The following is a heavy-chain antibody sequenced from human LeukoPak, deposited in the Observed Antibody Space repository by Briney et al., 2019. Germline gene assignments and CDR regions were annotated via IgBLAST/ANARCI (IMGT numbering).Heavy chain of an antibody. J-gene: IGHJ4*02. CDR2: IYPGDSDT. D-gene: IGHD5-18*01. CDR1: GYRITTYL. Sequence: RGESLKISCTSSGYRITTYLICGVRQMPGKGLEWMGIIYPGDSDTRYSPSFQGQVTISADKSISTAYLQWSSLKASDTAMYYCARLDVDTAMDLWGQGTLVTVSS. CDR3: ARLDVDTAMDL. V-gene: IGHV5-51*01.